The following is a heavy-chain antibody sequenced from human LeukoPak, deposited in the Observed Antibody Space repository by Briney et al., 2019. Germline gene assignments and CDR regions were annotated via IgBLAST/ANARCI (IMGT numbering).Heavy chain of an antibody. CDR3: ARDVRGSVTSYFYYYMDV. J-gene: IGHJ6*03. CDR1: GFTFSSYW. D-gene: IGHD5-18*01. Sequence: GGSLRLSCAASGFTFSSYWMSWVRQAPGKWLHWVANIKQDGSEKYSVDSVKGRFTISRDNAKNSLYLQMNSLRTEDTAVYYCARDVRGSVTSYFYYYMDVWGKGTTVTVSS. V-gene: IGHV3-7*01. CDR2: IKQDGSEK.